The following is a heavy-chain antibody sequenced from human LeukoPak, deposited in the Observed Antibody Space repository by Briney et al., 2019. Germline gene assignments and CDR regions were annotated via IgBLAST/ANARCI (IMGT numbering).Heavy chain of an antibody. V-gene: IGHV3-7*01. CDR2: IKQDGSEK. CDR1: GFTFSRYW. CDR3: ARDLLDFWSGYFWFDP. D-gene: IGHD3-3*01. Sequence: GGSLRLSCAASGFTFSRYWMSWVRQAPGKGLEWVANIKQDGSEKYYVDSVKGRFTISRDNAKNSLYLQMNSLRAEDTAVYYCARDLLDFWSGYFWFDPWGQGTLVTVSS. J-gene: IGHJ5*02.